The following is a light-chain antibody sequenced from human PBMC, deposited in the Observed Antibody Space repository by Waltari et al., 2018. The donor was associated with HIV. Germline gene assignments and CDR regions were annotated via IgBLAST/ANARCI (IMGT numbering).Light chain of an antibody. J-gene: IGLJ2*01. Sequence: QSVLTQPPSVSAAPGQTVTISCSGSSSNIGNNYVSWYQQLPGTAPKLLIFDNHKRPSGIPDRFSGSKSGTSATLGITGLQAGDEADYYCGTWDSSLTAGVFGGGTNLTVL. CDR1: SSNIGNNY. V-gene: IGLV1-51*01. CDR3: GTWDSSLTAGV. CDR2: DNH.